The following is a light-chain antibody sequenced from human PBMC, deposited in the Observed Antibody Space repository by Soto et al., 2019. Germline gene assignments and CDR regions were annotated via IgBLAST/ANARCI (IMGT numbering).Light chain of an antibody. V-gene: IGKV1-5*01. CDR2: AAS. CDR1: QSISRW. J-gene: IGKJ5*01. CDR3: QQLFDSPIT. Sequence: DIQMTQPPSTLSASLGERVTITCRASQSISRWLAWYQQKPGKVPKLLIYAASTLESGVPSRFSATVSGTEFSLTITSLQPEDFATYYCQQLFDSPITFGQGTRLEI.